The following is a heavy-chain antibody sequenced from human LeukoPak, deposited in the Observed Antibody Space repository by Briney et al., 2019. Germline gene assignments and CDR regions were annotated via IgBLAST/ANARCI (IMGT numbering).Heavy chain of an antibody. V-gene: IGHV1-2*02. CDR1: GYTFTGYY. Sequence: GASVKVSCKASGYTFTGYYMHWVRQAPGQGLEWMGWINPNSGGTNYAQKFQGRVTMTRDTSISTAYMELSRLRSDDTAVYYCARDRRNKTPNPLNWFDPWGQGTLVTVSS. J-gene: IGHJ5*02. CDR3: ARDRRNKTPNPLNWFDP. CDR2: INPNSGGT.